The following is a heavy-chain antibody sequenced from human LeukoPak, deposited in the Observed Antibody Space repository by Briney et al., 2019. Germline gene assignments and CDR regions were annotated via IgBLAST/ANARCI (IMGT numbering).Heavy chain of an antibody. CDR1: GFTFSSYS. J-gene: IGHJ6*02. CDR2: ISSSSSYI. V-gene: IGHV3-21*01. D-gene: IGHD3-9*01. CDR3: ARDAVDILTGYYEEGYYGMDV. Sequence: KPGGSLRLSCAASGFTFSSYSMNWVRQAPGKGLEWVSSISSSSSYIYYADSVKGRFTISRDNAKNSPYLQMNSLRAEDTAVYYCARDAVDILTGYYEEGYYGMDVWGQGTTVTVSS.